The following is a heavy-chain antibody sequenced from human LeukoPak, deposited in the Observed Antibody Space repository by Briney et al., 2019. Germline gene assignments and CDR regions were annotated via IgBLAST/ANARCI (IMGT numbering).Heavy chain of an antibody. Sequence: GGSLRLSCAASAFTFSTYTMNWVRQAPGRGLEWVSSISSTSSHIYYADSVKGRFTISRDNAKNSLYLQMNSLRAEDTAVYYCARDHSSSWYFDYWGQGTLVTVSS. CDR1: AFTFSTYT. J-gene: IGHJ4*02. CDR3: ARDHSSSWYFDY. V-gene: IGHV3-21*01. CDR2: ISSTSSHI. D-gene: IGHD6-13*01.